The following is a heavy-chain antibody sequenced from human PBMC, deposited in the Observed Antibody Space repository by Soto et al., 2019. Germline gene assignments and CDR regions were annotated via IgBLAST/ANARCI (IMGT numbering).Heavy chain of an antibody. J-gene: IGHJ3*02. Sequence: GGSLRLSCAASGFTFSSYWMSWVRQAPGKGLEWVANIKQDGSEKYYVDSVKGRFTISRDNAKNSLYLQMNSLRAEDTAVYYCARETKRSITIFGVAPTGDAFDIWGQGTMVTVSS. CDR1: GFTFSSYW. D-gene: IGHD3-3*01. V-gene: IGHV3-7*01. CDR2: IKQDGSEK. CDR3: ARETKRSITIFGVAPTGDAFDI.